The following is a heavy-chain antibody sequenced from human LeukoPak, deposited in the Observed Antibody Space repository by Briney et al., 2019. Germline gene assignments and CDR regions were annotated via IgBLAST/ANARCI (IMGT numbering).Heavy chain of an antibody. D-gene: IGHD1-1*01. CDR3: ARQAGVPAAYDY. Sequence: PSETLSLTCTVSGGSVSSGTYYWSWIRQPPGKGLEWIGNIYYSGSTNYNPSLKSRGTISADTSKNQFSLKLSSVTAADTAVYYCARQAGVPAAYDYWGQGTLVTVSS. CDR2: IYYSGST. V-gene: IGHV4-61*01. J-gene: IGHJ4*02. CDR1: GGSVSSGTYY.